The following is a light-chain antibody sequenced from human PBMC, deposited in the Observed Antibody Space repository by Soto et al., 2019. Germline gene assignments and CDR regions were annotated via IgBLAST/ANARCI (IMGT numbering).Light chain of an antibody. CDR3: QQYNNWPS. CDR2: ATS. V-gene: IGKV1-5*01. J-gene: IGKJ5*01. Sequence: DIQMTQSPSTLSASVGDRVTITCRASQSISSWLAWYQQKPGKAPKLLIYATSILQSGVPSRFSGSGSGTDFTLTISSLQPEDFAVYFCQQYNNWPSFGQGTRLEIK. CDR1: QSISSW.